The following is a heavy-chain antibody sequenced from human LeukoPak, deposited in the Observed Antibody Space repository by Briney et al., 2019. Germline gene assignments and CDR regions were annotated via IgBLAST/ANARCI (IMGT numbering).Heavy chain of an antibody. D-gene: IGHD1-26*01. CDR3: AKKNGVAGSSSKYYFDY. V-gene: IGHV3-23*01. J-gene: IGHJ4*02. CDR2: INGSGAET. CDR1: GFTFNIYA. Sequence: GASLRLSRVASGFTFNIYAMSWVRQAPGKGLEWVSDINGSGAETRYADSVEGRFTIYSDNSRITMYLQMNSLRAEDKAVYFCAKKNGVAGSSSKYYFDYWGQGTLVTVSS.